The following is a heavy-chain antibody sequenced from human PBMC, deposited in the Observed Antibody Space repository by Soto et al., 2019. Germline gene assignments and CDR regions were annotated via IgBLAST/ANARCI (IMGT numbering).Heavy chain of an antibody. Sequence: QVHLVQSGAEMEKPGSSVKVSCKAPGGTFSNHAINWVRQAPGQGLEWMGRIIPIFTTTNYAQKFQGRVTMTADESTITAYLELSSLRHDDTAVYYCAREVAADGTFREDVFDIWGQGTLVTVSS. D-gene: IGHD6-13*01. CDR2: IIPIFTTT. CDR3: AREVAADGTFREDVFDI. V-gene: IGHV1-69*12. J-gene: IGHJ3*02. CDR1: GGTFSNHA.